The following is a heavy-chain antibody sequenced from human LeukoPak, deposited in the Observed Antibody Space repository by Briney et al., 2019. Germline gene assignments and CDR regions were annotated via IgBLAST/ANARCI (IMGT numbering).Heavy chain of an antibody. Sequence: SETLPLTCAVYGGSFRCYYWSWIRQPPGKGLEWIGEINHSGSTNYNPSLKSRVPISVDTPKNQFSLKLSSVTAADTAVYYCARGPKRWLQFHYYYYMDVWGKGTTVTVSS. V-gene: IGHV4-34*01. CDR1: GGSFRCYY. D-gene: IGHD5-24*01. CDR3: ARGPKRWLQFHYYYYMDV. CDR2: INHSGST. J-gene: IGHJ6*03.